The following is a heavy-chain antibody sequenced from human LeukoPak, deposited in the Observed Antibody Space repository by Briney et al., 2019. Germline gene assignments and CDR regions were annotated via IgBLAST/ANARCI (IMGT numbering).Heavy chain of an antibody. D-gene: IGHD3-10*01. V-gene: IGHV3-11*04. CDR1: GFTFSDYY. J-gene: IGHJ4*02. CDR2: ISSSGSTI. CDR3: ARARRPGSYTTTPPIDY. Sequence: GGSLRPSCAASGFTFSDYYMSWIRQAPGKGLEWVSYISSSGSTIYYADSVKGRFTISRDNAKNSLYLQMNSLRAEDTAVYYFARARRPGSYTTTPPIDYWGQGTLVTVYS.